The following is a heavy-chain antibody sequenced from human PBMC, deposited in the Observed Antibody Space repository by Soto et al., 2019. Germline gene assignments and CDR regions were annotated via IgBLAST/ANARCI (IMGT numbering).Heavy chain of an antibody. CDR1: GFTLSSNG. CDR2: IWYDGSDK. V-gene: IGHV3-33*01. D-gene: IGHD1-1*01. Sequence: LRLSCAASGFTLSSNGMHWVRQAPGKGLEWVAFIWYDGSDKYYADSVKGRFTISRDNSKNALYLQMNSLRAEDTAVYYCARDRYPNDPPDAFDIWGQGTLVTVSS. CDR3: ARDRYPNDPPDAFDI. J-gene: IGHJ3*02.